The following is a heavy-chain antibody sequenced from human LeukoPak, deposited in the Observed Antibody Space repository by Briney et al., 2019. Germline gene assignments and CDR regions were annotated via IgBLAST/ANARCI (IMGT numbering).Heavy chain of an antibody. Sequence: KVSCNASCYTFTSYGISGVRQAPGQGLEGMGWISAYNGNTNYAQKLQGGVTMTTDTSTSTAYMELRRLRSDDTAVYYCARSGSGSSPPAYWGQGTLVTVSS. V-gene: IGHV1-18*01. CDR1: CYTFTSYG. J-gene: IGHJ4*02. CDR2: ISAYNGNT. CDR3: ARSGSGSSPPAY. D-gene: IGHD3-10*01.